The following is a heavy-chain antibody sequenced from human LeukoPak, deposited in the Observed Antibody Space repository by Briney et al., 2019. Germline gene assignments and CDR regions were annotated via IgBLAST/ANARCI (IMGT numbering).Heavy chain of an antibody. V-gene: IGHV3-48*01. CDR2: MTSSSRVI. D-gene: IGHD2-8*01. J-gene: IGHJ4*02. CDR3: ARDRGIVLDY. Sequence: PGGSLRLSFEASGFTFSSYSMNWVRQAPGKGLEWLSYMTSSSRVIFYADSVKGRFTVSRDNAKNSLYLQMNSLRAEDTAVYYCARDRGIVLDYWGQGALVTVSS. CDR1: GFTFSSYS.